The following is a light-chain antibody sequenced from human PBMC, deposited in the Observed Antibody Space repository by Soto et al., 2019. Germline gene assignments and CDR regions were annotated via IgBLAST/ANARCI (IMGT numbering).Light chain of an antibody. CDR3: QQYNKWPPYT. CDR1: QSVSSN. V-gene: IGKV3-15*01. J-gene: IGKJ2*01. Sequence: EIVMTQSPANLSVSPGERATLSCRASQSVSSNLAWYQQKPGQGPRLLFYGASTRATSIPARFSGSGSGTEFTLTINSLQSEDFAVYYCQQYNKWPPYTFGQGTKLEIK. CDR2: GAS.